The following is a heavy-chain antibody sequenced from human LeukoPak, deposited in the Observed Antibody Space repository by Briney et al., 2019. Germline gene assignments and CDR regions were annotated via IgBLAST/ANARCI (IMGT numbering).Heavy chain of an antibody. CDR2: IKGKSDGGAT. V-gene: IGHV3-15*01. Sequence: GGSLRLSCAASGFTFNNAWMSWVRQAPGKGLECVGRIKGKSDGGATDYAAPVKGRFTISRDDSLHTLFLQMNSLKTEDTAVYYCTTVETGNFCLDHWGQGTLVTVSS. J-gene: IGHJ4*02. CDR1: GFTFNNAW. CDR3: TTVETGNFCLDH. D-gene: IGHD1-7*01.